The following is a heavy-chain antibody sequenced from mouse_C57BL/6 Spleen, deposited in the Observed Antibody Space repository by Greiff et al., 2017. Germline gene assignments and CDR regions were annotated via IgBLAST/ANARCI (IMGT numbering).Heavy chain of an antibody. J-gene: IGHJ3*01. CDR2: IYPGDGDT. V-gene: IGHV1-82*01. CDR1: GYAFSSSW. CDR3: ARGEAAWFAY. Sequence: QVQLQQSGPELVKPGASVKISCKASGYAFSSSWMNWVKQRPGKGLEWIGRIYPGDGDTNYNGKFKGKATLTADKSSSTAYMQLSSLTSEDSAVYFCARGEAAWFAYRGQGTLVTVSA.